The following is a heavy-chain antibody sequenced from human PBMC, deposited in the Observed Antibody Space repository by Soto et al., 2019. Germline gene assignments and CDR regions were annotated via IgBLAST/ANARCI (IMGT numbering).Heavy chain of an antibody. D-gene: IGHD6-6*01. CDR2: IYYSGST. J-gene: IGHJ6*02. V-gene: IGHV4-59*01. CDR3: ARARSSSSAGGYYYGMDV. Sequence: NPSETLSLTCTVSGGSISSYYWSWIRQPPGKGLEWIGYIYYSGSTNYNPSLKSRVTISADTSKNQFSLKLSSVTAADTAVYYCARARSSSSAGGYYYGMDVWGQGTTVTVSS. CDR1: GGSISSYY.